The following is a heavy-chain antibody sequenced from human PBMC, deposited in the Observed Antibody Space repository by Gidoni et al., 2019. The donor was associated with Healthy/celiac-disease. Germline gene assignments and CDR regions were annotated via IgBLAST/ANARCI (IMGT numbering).Heavy chain of an antibody. CDR1: GGSISSGGYY. D-gene: IGHD4-17*01. J-gene: IGHJ4*02. Sequence: QAQLQESGPGLAKPSQTLSLTCTVSGGSISSGGYYWSWIRQHPGKGLEWIGYIYYSGSTYYNPSLKSRVTISVDTSKNQFSLKLSSVTAAYTAVYYCARMSPYGDPEGPCFDYWGQGTLVTVSS. V-gene: IGHV4-31*03. CDR2: IYYSGST. CDR3: ARMSPYGDPEGPCFDY.